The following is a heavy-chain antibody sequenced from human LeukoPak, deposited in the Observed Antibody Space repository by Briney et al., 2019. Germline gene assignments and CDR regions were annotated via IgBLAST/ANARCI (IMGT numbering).Heavy chain of an antibody. CDR1: GGSIGSSY. Sequence: SETLSLTCTVSGGSIGSSYWSWNRQPAGKGLEWIGRFFTGGSTYYNPSLVSRVTMSVDTSKNQFSLNLSSVTAADTAVYFCARGSGVAVGMDVWGQGTTVIVSS. D-gene: IGHD6-19*01. V-gene: IGHV4-4*07. CDR3: ARGSGVAVGMDV. J-gene: IGHJ6*02. CDR2: FFTGGST.